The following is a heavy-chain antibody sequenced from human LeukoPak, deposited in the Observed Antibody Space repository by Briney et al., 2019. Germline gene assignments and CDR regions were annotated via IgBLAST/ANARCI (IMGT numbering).Heavy chain of an antibody. D-gene: IGHD6-13*01. Sequence: GGSLRLSCAASGFTFSSYSMNWVRQAPGKGLEWVSYISPTSGTIHYAVSVKGRFTISRDNARNSLFLQMNSLRAEDTALYYCARGTAAGTSRFDYWGQGTLATVSS. CDR1: GFTFSSYS. CDR2: ISPTSGTI. CDR3: ARGTAAGTSRFDY. J-gene: IGHJ4*02. V-gene: IGHV3-48*01.